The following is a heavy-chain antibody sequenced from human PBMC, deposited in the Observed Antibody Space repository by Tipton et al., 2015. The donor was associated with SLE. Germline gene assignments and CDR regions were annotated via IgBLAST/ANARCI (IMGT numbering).Heavy chain of an antibody. J-gene: IGHJ4*02. CDR3: ARGLDGSWGY. D-gene: IGHD3-10*01. CDR1: GGSISSSSYY. CDR2: IYYSGST. Sequence: TLSLTCTVSGGSISSSSYYWGWIRQPPGKGLEWIGSIYYSGSTYYNPSLKSRVTISVDTSKNQFSLKLSSVTAADTAVYYCARGLDGSWGYWGQGTLVTVSS. V-gene: IGHV4-39*01.